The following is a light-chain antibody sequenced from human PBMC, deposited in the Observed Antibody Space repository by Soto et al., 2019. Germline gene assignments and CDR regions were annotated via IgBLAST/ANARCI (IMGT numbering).Light chain of an antibody. Sequence: NFMLTQPHSVSESPGKTVTISCTRISGSIASSFVQWHQQRPGSAPTTVIYDNNERPSGVPDRFSGSVDSSSNSASLSISGLKTEDEADYYCQSYDKTNVIFGGGTKVTVL. CDR2: DNN. V-gene: IGLV6-57*04. J-gene: IGLJ2*01. CDR1: SGSIASSF. CDR3: QSYDKTNVI.